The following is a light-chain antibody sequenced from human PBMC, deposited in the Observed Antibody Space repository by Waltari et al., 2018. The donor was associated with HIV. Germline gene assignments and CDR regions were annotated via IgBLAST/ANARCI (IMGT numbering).Light chain of an antibody. CDR3: QQYYSNGRT. Sequence: EIVMTQSPDSLAVSLGDRDIINCTSSQSLLNRSNNKKYVAWYQQKAGQTPKLIMYWASTREAGVSDRLTGGGSGTLVPLTTNRLQASDVAVYFCQQYYSNGRTFGRGTKVEVK. CDR2: WAS. J-gene: IGKJ4*01. CDR1: QSLLNRSNNKKY. V-gene: IGKV4-1*01.